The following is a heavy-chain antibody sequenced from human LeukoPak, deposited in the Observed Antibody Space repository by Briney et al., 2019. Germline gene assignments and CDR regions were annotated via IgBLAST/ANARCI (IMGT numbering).Heavy chain of an antibody. J-gene: IGHJ4*02. CDR1: GFTFSGYG. Sequence: GGSLRLSCAASGFTFSGYGMHWVRQALGKGLEWVAVISYDGSNKYYADSVKGRFTISRDNAKNSLYLQMSSLRAEDTAVYYCARDRASDYWGQGTLDTVSS. CDR2: ISYDGSNK. D-gene: IGHD3-10*01. V-gene: IGHV3-30*03. CDR3: ARDRASDY.